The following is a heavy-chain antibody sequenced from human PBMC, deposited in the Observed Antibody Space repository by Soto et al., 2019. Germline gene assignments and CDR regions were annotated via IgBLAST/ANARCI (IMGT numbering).Heavy chain of an antibody. CDR1: GGPLRSHA. CDR3: ARDTRQQLADAEYFQH. CDR2: IIPIFGTA. J-gene: IGHJ1*01. D-gene: IGHD6-13*01. Sequence: PVEGSRQGSGGPLRSHAISRGGQAPRQGLEWMGGIIPIFGTANYAQKFQGRVTITADESTSTAYMELSSLRSEDTAVYYCARDTRQQLADAEYFQHWGQGTLVTVSS. V-gene: IGHV1-69*01.